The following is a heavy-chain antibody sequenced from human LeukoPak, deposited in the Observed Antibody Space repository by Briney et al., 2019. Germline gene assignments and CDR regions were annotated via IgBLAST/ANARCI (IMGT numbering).Heavy chain of an antibody. D-gene: IGHD5-24*01. CDR2: ISPSGGST. V-gene: IGHV1-46*01. CDR1: GYTFTSNY. J-gene: IGHJ5*02. CDR3: ARDNSVRDEAWWFNP. Sequence: ASVKVSCKAFGYTFTSNYMHWVRQAPGQGPEWTGVISPSGGSTTYAQKFQGRVTLTRDMSTSTDYLELSSLRSEDTAVYYRARDNSVRDEAWWFNPWGQGTLVTVSS.